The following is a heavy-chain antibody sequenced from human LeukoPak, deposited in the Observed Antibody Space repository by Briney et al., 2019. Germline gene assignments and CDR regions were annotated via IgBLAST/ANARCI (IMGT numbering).Heavy chain of an antibody. CDR1: GRSINSCY. CDR3: ARHWGSRGAFDI. CDR2: IYYSGST. J-gene: IGHJ3*02. V-gene: IGHV4-59*01. Sequence: PAETVSLTRSVSGRSINSCYWSWIRQPPGKGREWIGYIYYSGSTNYNPSLKSRVTISVDTSKNQFSLNLSSVTAADTAVYYCARHWGSRGAFDIWGQGTMVTVSS. D-gene: IGHD7-27*01.